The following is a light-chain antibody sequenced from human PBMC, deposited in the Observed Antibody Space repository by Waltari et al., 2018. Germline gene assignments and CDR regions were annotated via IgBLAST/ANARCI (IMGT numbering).Light chain of an antibody. J-gene: IGLJ2*01. V-gene: IGLV2-23*02. CDR3: SSYAGSSKGV. CDR1: SSDVGNYKR. Sequence: QYALTQPASVSGSPGQSITISCTGTSSDVGNYKRVAWYQQHPGKAPKLMIYAVSKRPEGVSERCSGSESGDMASLTIAGLQPEDEAEYLCSSYAGSSKGVFGGGTTVTVL. CDR2: AVS.